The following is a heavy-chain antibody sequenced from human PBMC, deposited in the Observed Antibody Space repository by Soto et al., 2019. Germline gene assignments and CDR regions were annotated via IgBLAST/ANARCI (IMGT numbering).Heavy chain of an antibody. Sequence: SLRLSCAASGSIFTGYGMHWVRQAPGKGLEWVAVIWFDGSNKYYADSVRGRFTISRDSAKNSLYLDMNGLRAEDTAVYYCARARLVVEGRFDYWGQGTLVTVSS. V-gene: IGHV3-33*01. CDR1: GSIFTGYG. J-gene: IGHJ4*02. CDR3: ARARLVVEGRFDY. D-gene: IGHD3-22*01. CDR2: IWFDGSNK.